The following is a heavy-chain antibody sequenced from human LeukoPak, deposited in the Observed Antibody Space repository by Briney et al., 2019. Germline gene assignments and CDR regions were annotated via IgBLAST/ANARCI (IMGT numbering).Heavy chain of an antibody. CDR1: GGSIRSTTYY. CDR2: IYYSGNT. Sequence: SETLSLTCSVSGGSIRSTTYYWGWIRQPPGKGLEWIGSIYYSGNTYYSPSLMSRVTISVDTSKNQFSLNLSSVTAADTAVYYCARAPHFFDTSGSRYYFDYWGQGALVTVSS. D-gene: IGHD3-22*01. V-gene: IGHV4-39*07. J-gene: IGHJ4*02. CDR3: ARAPHFFDTSGSRYYFDY.